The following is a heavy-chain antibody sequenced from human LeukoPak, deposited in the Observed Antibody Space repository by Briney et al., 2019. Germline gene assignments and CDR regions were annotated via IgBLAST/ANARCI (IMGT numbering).Heavy chain of an antibody. V-gene: IGHV1-2*02. D-gene: IGHD6-19*01. CDR1: GYTFTGYY. J-gene: IGHJ5*02. CDR2: INPNSGGT. Sequence: ASVKVSCKASGYTFTGYYMHWVRQAPGQGLEWMGWINPNSGGTNYAQKFQGRVTMTRDTSISTAYMELSRLRSDDTAVYYCARDGRIAVARKSGNWFDLWGQGTLVTVSS. CDR3: ARDGRIAVARKSGNWFDL.